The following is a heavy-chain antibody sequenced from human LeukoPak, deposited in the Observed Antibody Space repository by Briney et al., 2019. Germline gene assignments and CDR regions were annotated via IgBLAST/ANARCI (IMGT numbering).Heavy chain of an antibody. Sequence: GSLEPSCVASGFTFSSYAMSWVRQAPGKGLERVSAISGSGGSTYYADSVKGRFTISRDNSKNTLYLQMNSLRAEDTAVYYCAKDEGTVTTAYDYWGQGTLVTVSS. CDR2: ISGSGGST. CDR3: AKDEGTVTTAYDY. V-gene: IGHV3-23*01. CDR1: GFTFSSYA. D-gene: IGHD4-17*01. J-gene: IGHJ4*02.